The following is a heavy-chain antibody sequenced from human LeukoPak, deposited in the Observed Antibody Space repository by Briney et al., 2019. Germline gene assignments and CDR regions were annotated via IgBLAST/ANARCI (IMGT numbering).Heavy chain of an antibody. CDR1: GFTFSSYG. J-gene: IGHJ4*02. Sequence: GGSLRLSCAASGFTFSSYGMHWVRQAPGKGLEWVAVISYDGSNKYYADSVKGRFTISRDNSKNTLYLQMNSLRAEDTAVYYCAKLSDQVGYWGQGTLVTVSS. D-gene: IGHD3-16*02. V-gene: IGHV3-30*18. CDR3: AKLSDQVGY. CDR2: ISYDGSNK.